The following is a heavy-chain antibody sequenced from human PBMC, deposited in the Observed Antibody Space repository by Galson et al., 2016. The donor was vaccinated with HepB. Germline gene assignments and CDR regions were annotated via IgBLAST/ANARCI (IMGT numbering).Heavy chain of an antibody. CDR1: GFTFSTFW. CDR3: MSYSDAWYSGF. CDR2: IKHDGSGK. J-gene: IGHJ4*02. D-gene: IGHD6-13*01. Sequence: SLRLSCAASGFTFSTFWMTWVRQAPGKGLEWVANIKHDGSGKYYGESLKGRFTISRDNAKNSWYLQMNSLRGDDTAVYYCMSYSDAWYSGFWGQGTLVTVSS. V-gene: IGHV3-7*03.